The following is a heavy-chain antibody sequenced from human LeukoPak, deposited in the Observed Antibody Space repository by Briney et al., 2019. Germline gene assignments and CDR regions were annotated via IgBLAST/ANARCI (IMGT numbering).Heavy chain of an antibody. CDR1: GGSLSSYY. V-gene: IGHV4-59*01. D-gene: IGHD5-24*01. CDR2: IYYSGST. Sequence: PSETLSLTCTVSGGSLSSYYWSWIRQPPGKGLEWIGYIYYSGSTNYNPSLKSRVTISVDTSKNQFSLKLSSVTAADTAVYYCARGGDGYNWDFDYWGQGTLVTVSS. J-gene: IGHJ4*02. CDR3: ARGGDGYNWDFDY.